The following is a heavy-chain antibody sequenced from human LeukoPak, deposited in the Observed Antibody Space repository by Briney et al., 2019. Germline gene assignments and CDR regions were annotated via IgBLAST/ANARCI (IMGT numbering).Heavy chain of an antibody. D-gene: IGHD5-18*01. J-gene: IGHJ6*02. CDR3: ATTNPPRGYSYGYYYYYGMDV. Sequence: SETLSLTCTVSGGSISSYYWSWIRQPPGKGLEWMGYIYYSGSTNYNPSLKSRVTISVDTSKNQFSLKLSSVTAADTAVYYCATTNPPRGYSYGYYYYYGMDVWGQGTTVTVSS. CDR2: IYYSGST. CDR1: GGSISSYY. V-gene: IGHV4-59*01.